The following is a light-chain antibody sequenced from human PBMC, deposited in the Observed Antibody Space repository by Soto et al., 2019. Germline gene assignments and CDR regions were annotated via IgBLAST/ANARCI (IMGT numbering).Light chain of an antibody. Sequence: QSALTQPASVSGSPGQSSTIACTGTSSDVGAYNLVSWYQHLPDKAPKLIISEVTNRPSGVSDRLSGSKSGNTASLTISGLQAEDEADYYCASLTTTNFVFGSGTKVTVL. CDR3: ASLTTTNFV. CDR1: SSDVGAYNL. V-gene: IGLV2-14*01. CDR2: EVT. J-gene: IGLJ1*01.